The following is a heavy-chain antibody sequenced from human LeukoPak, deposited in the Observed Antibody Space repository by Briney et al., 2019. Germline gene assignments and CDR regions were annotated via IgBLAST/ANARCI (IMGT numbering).Heavy chain of an antibody. CDR1: GGSISSYY. CDR2: INHSGST. CDR3: ARFSSGWHTSVY. J-gene: IGHJ4*02. V-gene: IGHV4-34*01. D-gene: IGHD6-19*01. Sequence: SETLSLTCTVSGGSISSYYWSWIRQPPGKGLEWIGEINHSGSTNYNPSLKSRVTISVDTSKNQFSLKLSSVTAADTAVYYCARFSSGWHTSVYWGQGTLVTVSS.